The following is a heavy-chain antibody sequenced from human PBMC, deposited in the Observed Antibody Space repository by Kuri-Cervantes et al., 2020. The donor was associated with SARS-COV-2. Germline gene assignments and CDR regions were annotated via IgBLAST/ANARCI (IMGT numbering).Heavy chain of an antibody. CDR3: ARSGDFWSGYYYMDV. J-gene: IGHJ6*03. D-gene: IGHD3-3*01. Sequence: SETLSLTCTVSGGSISSSSYYWGWIRQPPGKGLEWIGSIYHSGSTYYNPSLKSRVTISVDTSKNQFSLKLSSVTAADTAVYYCARSGDFWSGYYYMDVWGKGTTVTVSS. CDR2: IYHSGST. CDR1: GGSISSSSYY. V-gene: IGHV4-39*07.